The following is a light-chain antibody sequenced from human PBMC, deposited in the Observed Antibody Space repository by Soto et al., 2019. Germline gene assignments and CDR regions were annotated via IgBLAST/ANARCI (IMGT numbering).Light chain of an antibody. J-gene: IGKJ1*01. Sequence: EIVLTQSPGTLSLSPGERATFSCRASQSVSSNYLAWYQQKPGQSPRLLIYGASTRATGIPARFSGSGSGTEFTLTISSLQPDDFATYYCQQYNSYSFGQGTKVDIK. CDR3: QQYNSYS. CDR2: GAS. CDR1: QSVSSNY. V-gene: IGKV3-20*01.